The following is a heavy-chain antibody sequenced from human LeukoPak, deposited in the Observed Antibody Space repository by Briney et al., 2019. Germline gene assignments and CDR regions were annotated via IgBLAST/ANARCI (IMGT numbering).Heavy chain of an antibody. V-gene: IGHV3-30-3*01. CDR2: ISNDGSQK. J-gene: IGHJ4*02. CDR1: GFIFSSYA. D-gene: IGHD3-3*01. CDR3: ASSAYYDFWSGYSDY. Sequence: GRSLRLSCAASGFIFSSYAMHWVRQAPGKGLEWVAVISNDGSQKYYTDSVKGRFTISRDNSKNTLYLQMNSLRAEDTAVYYCASSAYYDFWSGYSDYWGQGTLVTVSS.